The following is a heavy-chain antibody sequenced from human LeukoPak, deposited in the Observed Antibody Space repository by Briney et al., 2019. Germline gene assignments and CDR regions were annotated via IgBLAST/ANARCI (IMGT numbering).Heavy chain of an antibody. Sequence: SVKVSCKASGGTFSSYAISWVRQAPGQGLEWMGRIIPVFGTANYAQKFQGRVTITTDESTSTAYMELSSLRSEDTAVYYCARDYYDSSGYYYFDYWGQGTLVTVSS. CDR1: GGTFSSYA. CDR3: ARDYYDSSGYYYFDY. D-gene: IGHD3-22*01. J-gene: IGHJ4*02. CDR2: IIPVFGTA. V-gene: IGHV1-69*05.